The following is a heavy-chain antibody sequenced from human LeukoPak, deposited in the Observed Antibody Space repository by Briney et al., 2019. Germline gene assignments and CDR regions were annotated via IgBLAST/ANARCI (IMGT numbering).Heavy chain of an antibody. Sequence: PSETLSLTCAVSDGSINTSASYWGWVRQPPGKGLEWIGSLSYGANTYYNPSLKSRVTISVDTSKNQLSLKLSSVTAADTAVYYCARRMVRGVIKIKPIWYFDYWGQGTLVTVSS. J-gene: IGHJ4*02. CDR2: LSYGANT. D-gene: IGHD3-10*01. V-gene: IGHV4-39*07. CDR1: DGSINTSASY. CDR3: ARRMVRGVIKIKPIWYFDY.